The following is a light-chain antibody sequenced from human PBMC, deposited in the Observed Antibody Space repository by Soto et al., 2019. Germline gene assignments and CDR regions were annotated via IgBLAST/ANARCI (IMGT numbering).Light chain of an antibody. Sequence: EIVLTQSPGTLYVSPWESVTLSCRASQSVSSSYLAWYQQRPGQAPRLLLFGASYRATGIPDRFSGSGSGTDVTLTISRLEREDFAVYYGQQYSRGTPEFAFGPGTKVDSK. CDR3: QQYSRGTPEFA. CDR1: QSVSSSY. CDR2: GAS. J-gene: IGKJ3*01. V-gene: IGKV3-20*01.